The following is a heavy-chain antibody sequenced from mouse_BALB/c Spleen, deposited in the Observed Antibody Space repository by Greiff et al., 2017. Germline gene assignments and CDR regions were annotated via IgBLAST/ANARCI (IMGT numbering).Heavy chain of an antibody. CDR1: GFTFSSYA. Sequence: EVHLVESGGGLVKPGGSLKLSCAASGFTFSSYAMSWVRQTPEKRLEWVATISSGGSYTYYPDSVKGRFTISRDNAKNTLYLQMSSLRSEDTAMYYCARQGSSYDAMDYWGQGTSVTVSS. V-gene: IGHV5-9-3*01. D-gene: IGHD1-1*01. J-gene: IGHJ4*01. CDR3: ARQGSSYDAMDY. CDR2: ISSGGSYT.